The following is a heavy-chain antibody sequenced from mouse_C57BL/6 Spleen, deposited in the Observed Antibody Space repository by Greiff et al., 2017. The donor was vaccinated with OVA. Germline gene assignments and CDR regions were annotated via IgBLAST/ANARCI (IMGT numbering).Heavy chain of an antibody. Sequence: VQLQQPGAELVKPGASVKLSCKASGYTFTSYWMHWVKQRPGQGLEWIGMIHPNSGSTNYNEKFKSKATLTVDKSSSTAYMQLSSLTSEDSAVYYCARARGTTVVEDWYFDVWGTGTTVTVSS. CDR1: GYTFTSYW. CDR3: ARARGTTVVEDWYFDV. V-gene: IGHV1-64*01. D-gene: IGHD1-1*01. J-gene: IGHJ1*03. CDR2: IHPNSGST.